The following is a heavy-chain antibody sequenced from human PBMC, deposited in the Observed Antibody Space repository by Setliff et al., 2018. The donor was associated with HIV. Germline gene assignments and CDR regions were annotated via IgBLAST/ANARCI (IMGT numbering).Heavy chain of an antibody. CDR2: IYYSGST. D-gene: IGHD3-10*01. CDR3: ARHPAEGSGSYAALKRYFDL. Sequence: SETLSLTCTVSGASIGSSTYYWGCIRQPPGKGLEWIGSIYYSGSTYYNPSLKSRVTISRDTSKNHFSLKLSSVTAADTAIYYCARHPAEGSGSYAALKRYFDLWCRGTLVTVSS. V-gene: IGHV4-39*01. CDR1: GASIGSSTYY. J-gene: IGHJ2*01.